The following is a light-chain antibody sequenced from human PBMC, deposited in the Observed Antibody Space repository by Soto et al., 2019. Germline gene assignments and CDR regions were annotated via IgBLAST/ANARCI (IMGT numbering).Light chain of an antibody. CDR1: SSDVGGYNY. CDR2: EVG. J-gene: IGLJ3*02. V-gene: IGLV2-14*01. CDR3: HSYDTSLSGSV. Sequence: QSALTQPASVSGSPGQSITISCTGTSSDVGGYNYVSWYQQHPGKAPKLMIYEVGNRPSGVSNRFSGSKSGNTASLTISGLQAEDEDDYYCHSYDTSLSGSVFGGGTKVTVL.